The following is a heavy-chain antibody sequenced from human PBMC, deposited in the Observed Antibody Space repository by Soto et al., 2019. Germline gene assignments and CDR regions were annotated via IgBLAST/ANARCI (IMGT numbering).Heavy chain of an antibody. J-gene: IGHJ4*02. CDR2: ITGNSEYK. D-gene: IGHD1-26*01. V-gene: IGHV3-21*06. Sequence: AGGSLRLSCVVSGVSFSDYSMSWVRQAPGKGLEWVSLITGNSEYKYYAGSVKGRFTVSRDNAKNSLYLQMNSLTVEDTAVYYCARSGELLQTFDSWGQGTLVTVSS. CDR1: GVSFSDYS. CDR3: ARSGELLQTFDS.